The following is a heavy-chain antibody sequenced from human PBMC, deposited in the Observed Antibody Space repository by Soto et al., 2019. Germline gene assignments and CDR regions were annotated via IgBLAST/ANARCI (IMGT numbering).Heavy chain of an antibody. Sequence: SETLSLTCTVSGGSISSSSYYWGWIRQPPGKGLEWIGSIYYSGSTYYNPSLKSRVTISVDTSKNQFSLKLSSVTAADTAVYYCATNSGEYSNPRLGWFDPWGQGTLVIVSS. CDR3: ATNSGEYSNPRLGWFDP. V-gene: IGHV4-39*01. J-gene: IGHJ5*02. CDR2: IYYSGST. D-gene: IGHD4-4*01. CDR1: GGSISSSSYY.